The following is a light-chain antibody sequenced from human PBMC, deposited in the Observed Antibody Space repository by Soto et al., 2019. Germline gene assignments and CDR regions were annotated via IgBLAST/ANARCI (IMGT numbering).Light chain of an antibody. Sequence: QSVLTQPPSVSGSPGQSVAISCTGTSSDVGSSNGVSWYQQPPGTAPKLMIYDVSNRPSGVPDRFSGSKSGNTASLTISGLQAEDEADYYCSSYTSSSTYVLGTGTRSPS. J-gene: IGLJ1*01. CDR2: DVS. CDR3: SSYTSSSTYV. V-gene: IGLV2-18*02. CDR1: SSDVGSSNG.